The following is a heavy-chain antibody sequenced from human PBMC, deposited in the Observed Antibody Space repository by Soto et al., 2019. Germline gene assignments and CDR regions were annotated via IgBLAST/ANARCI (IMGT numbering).Heavy chain of an antibody. J-gene: IGHJ4*02. CDR3: AKASYDFWRDGNGGYYFDY. Sequence: EVQLVESGGGLVQPGRSLRLSCAASGFTFDDYAMHWVRQAPGKGLEWVSGISWNSGSIGYAGSVKGRFTISRDNAKNSLYLQMNSLRAEDTALYYCAKASYDFWRDGNGGYYFDYWGQGTLVTVSS. CDR2: ISWNSGSI. V-gene: IGHV3-9*01. CDR1: GFTFDDYA. D-gene: IGHD3-3*01.